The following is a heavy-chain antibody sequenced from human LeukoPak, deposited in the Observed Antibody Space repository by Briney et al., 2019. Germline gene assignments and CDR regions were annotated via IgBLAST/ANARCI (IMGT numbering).Heavy chain of an antibody. CDR1: GGSISSYY. CDR3: ARDGQVGAIDYFDY. CDR2: IYTSGST. J-gene: IGHJ4*02. V-gene: IGHV4-4*07. Sequence: SETLSLTCTVSGGSISSYYWSWNRQPAGKGLEWIGRIYTSGSTNYNPSLKSRVTMSVDTSKNQFSLKLSSVTAADTAVYYCARDGQVGAIDYFDYWGQGTLVTVSS. D-gene: IGHD1-26*01.